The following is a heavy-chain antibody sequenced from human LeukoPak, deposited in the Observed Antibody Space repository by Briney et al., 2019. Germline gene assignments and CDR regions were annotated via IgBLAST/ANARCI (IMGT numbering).Heavy chain of an antibody. D-gene: IGHD4-23*01. J-gene: IGHJ5*02. CDR1: GFTFSSYA. Sequence: GGSLRLSCAASGFTFSSYAMHWVRQAPGKGLEWVAVISYDGSNKYYADSVKGRFTISRDNSKNTLYLQMNSLRAEDTAVYYCARLGGWFDPWGQGTLVTVSS. CDR2: ISYDGSNK. V-gene: IGHV3-30-3*01. CDR3: ARLGGWFDP.